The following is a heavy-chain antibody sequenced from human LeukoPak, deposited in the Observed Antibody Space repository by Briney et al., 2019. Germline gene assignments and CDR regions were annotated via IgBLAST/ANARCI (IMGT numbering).Heavy chain of an antibody. CDR1: GGSISSNNYY. Sequence: PSETLSLTCIVSGGSISSNNYYWAWIRQPPGKGLEWIGSIYYSGNTYYNPSLKSRVTISVDTSKSQFSLKLSSVTAADTAVYYCARLPVLRRFDYWGQGTLVTVSS. J-gene: IGHJ4*02. V-gene: IGHV4-39*01. CDR2: IYYSGNT. CDR3: ARLPVLRRFDY. D-gene: IGHD2/OR15-2a*01.